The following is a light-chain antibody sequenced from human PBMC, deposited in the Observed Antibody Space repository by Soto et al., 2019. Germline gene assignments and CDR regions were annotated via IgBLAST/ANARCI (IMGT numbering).Light chain of an antibody. CDR3: QQYGSSPTT. CDR2: GAS. V-gene: IGKV3-20*01. J-gene: IGKJ1*01. CDR1: QSFSSGY. Sequence: EIVLTQSPGTLSLSPGERATLSCRASQSFSSGYLAWNQQRPGQAPRLLIFGASIRATGIPDRFSGSGSGTDFTLTISRLEPEDFAVFYCQQYGSSPTTFGQGTKVEIK.